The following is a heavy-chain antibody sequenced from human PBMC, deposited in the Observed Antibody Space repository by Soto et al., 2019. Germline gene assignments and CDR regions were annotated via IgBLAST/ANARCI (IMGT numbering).Heavy chain of an antibody. V-gene: IGHV3-30*06. CDR1: EVPLMTYG. Sequence: GGSLRRSCASSEVPLMTYGMHWVRRAPGKTLEWAAVISDDGGNKYNIASVESRFTNSRDNAKNSLYLKRNSRRAEDRAVYYCAGIADGGQGPLGTV. CDR2: ISDDGGNK. CDR3: AGIAD. J-gene: IGHJ4*02. D-gene: IGHD2-21*01.